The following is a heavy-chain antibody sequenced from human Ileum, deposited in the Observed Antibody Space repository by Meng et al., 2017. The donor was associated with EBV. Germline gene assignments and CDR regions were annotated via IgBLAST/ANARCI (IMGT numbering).Heavy chain of an antibody. D-gene: IGHD3-16*01. CDR3: ARGSGAGGRDWFNP. CDR1: GYTFINHD. CDR2: MNSYTGNA. Sequence: QLQLVQAGAEVNKQRASVKVSCKASGYTFINHDINWVRQAAGQGLESIGWMNSYTGNAGYAQKFRGRVTMTRDTSINTAYLEVISLTSEDTAVYYCARGSGAGGRDWFNPWGQGTLVTVSS. V-gene: IGHV1-8*01. J-gene: IGHJ5*02.